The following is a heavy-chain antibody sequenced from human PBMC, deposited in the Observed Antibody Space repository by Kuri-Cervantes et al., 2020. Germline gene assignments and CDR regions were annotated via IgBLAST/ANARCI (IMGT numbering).Heavy chain of an antibody. Sequence: SETLSLTCTVSGGSISSSSYYWGWIRQPPGRGLEWIGSIYYSGSTYYNPSLKSRVTISVDTSKNQFSLKLSSVTAADTAVYYCARGAFGDPYTSGWQDWGQGTLVTGSS. CDR3: ARGAFGDPYTSGWQD. CDR2: IYYSGST. CDR1: GGSISSSSYY. V-gene: IGHV4-39*01. J-gene: IGHJ4*02. D-gene: IGHD6-19*01.